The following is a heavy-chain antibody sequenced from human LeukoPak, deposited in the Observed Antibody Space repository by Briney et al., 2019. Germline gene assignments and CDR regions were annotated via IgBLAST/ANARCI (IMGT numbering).Heavy chain of an antibody. CDR2: ISGSGGST. V-gene: IGHV3-23*01. D-gene: IGHD3-22*01. Sequence: PGGSLRLSCAASGFTFSNYWIHWVRQAPGKGLEWVSAISGSGGSTYYADSVKGRFTISRDNSKNTLYLQMNSLRAEDTAVYYCAKDGYYDDSRAYYYYGMDVWGQGTTVTVSS. J-gene: IGHJ6*02. CDR3: AKDGYYDDSRAYYYYGMDV. CDR1: GFTFSNYW.